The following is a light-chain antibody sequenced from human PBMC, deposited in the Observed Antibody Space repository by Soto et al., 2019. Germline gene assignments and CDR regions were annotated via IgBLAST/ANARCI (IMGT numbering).Light chain of an antibody. CDR3: SSYAGSTNFVL. CDR2: EVS. Sequence: QSALTQPPSASGSPGQSVTISCTGTSSDVGGYNYVSWYQQHPGKAPKLMIYEVSKRPSGVPDRFSGSKSGNTASLTVSGLQAEDEADYYCSSYAGSTNFVLFGGGTKVTVL. V-gene: IGLV2-8*01. CDR1: SSDVGGYNY. J-gene: IGLJ2*01.